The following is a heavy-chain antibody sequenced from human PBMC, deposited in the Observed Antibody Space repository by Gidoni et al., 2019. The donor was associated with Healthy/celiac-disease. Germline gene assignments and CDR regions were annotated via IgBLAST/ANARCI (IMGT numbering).Heavy chain of an antibody. D-gene: IGHD6-6*01. CDR3: ARGVEYSSSFGY. Sequence: QVQLVQSGAEVQRHGASVKVYCKASGYTVTSYASNWVRQATGQGLEWMGWMNPNSGNTGYAQKFQGRVSMTRNTSISTAYMELSSLRSEDTAVYYCARGVEYSSSFGYWGQGTLVTVSS. J-gene: IGHJ4*02. V-gene: IGHV1-8*01. CDR2: MNPNSGNT. CDR1: GYTVTSYA.